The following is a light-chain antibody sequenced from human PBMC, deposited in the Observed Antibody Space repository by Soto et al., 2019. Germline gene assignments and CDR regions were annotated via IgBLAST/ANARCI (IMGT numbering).Light chain of an antibody. CDR1: QSLLYTDGYSL. CDR2: LGS. Sequence: DIVMTQSPLSLPVTPGEPASISCRSSQSLLYTDGYSLLDWYLQKPGQSPQLLIYLGSYRASGVPDRFSGSGSGTDFTLKISRVEAEDVGVYYCMQALHTPPTFGQGTKVEIK. J-gene: IGKJ1*01. V-gene: IGKV2-28*01. CDR3: MQALHTPPT.